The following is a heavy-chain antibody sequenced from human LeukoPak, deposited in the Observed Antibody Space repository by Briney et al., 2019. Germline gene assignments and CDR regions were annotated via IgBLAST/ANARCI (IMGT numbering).Heavy chain of an antibody. CDR1: GFTFSSYG. Sequence: PGRSLRLSCAASGFTFSSYGMHWVRQAPGKGLEWVANINQDGTEKYYVDSVKGRFTISRDNAKNSLYLQMNSLRVEDTAVYYCAKVAKYYYGSETYYFFEHWGQGTPVTASS. V-gene: IGHV3-7*01. J-gene: IGHJ4*02. CDR2: INQDGTEK. D-gene: IGHD3-10*01. CDR3: AKVAKYYYGSETYYFFEH.